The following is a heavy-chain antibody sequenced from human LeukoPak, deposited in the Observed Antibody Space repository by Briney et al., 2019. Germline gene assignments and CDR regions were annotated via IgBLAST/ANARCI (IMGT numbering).Heavy chain of an antibody. J-gene: IGHJ4*02. CDR2: IKQDGSEK. CDR3: ARWGVSSSSWYVFDY. D-gene: IGHD6-13*01. V-gene: IGHV3-7*01. CDR1: GFTFSSYW. Sequence: GGSLRLSCAASGFTFSSYWMSWVRQAPGKGLEWVANIKQDGSEKYYVDSVKGRFTISRDNAKNSLYLQMNSLRAEDTAVYYCARWGVSSSSWYVFDYWGQGTLVTVSS.